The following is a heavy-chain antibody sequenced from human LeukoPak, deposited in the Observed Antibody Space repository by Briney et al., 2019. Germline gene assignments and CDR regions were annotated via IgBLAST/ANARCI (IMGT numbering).Heavy chain of an antibody. CDR3: ARTEMGYYYYYMDV. Sequence: GGSLRLSCAASGFTFDDYGMNWVRQAPGKGLEWVSFISTSSSYIYYADSVKGRFTISRDNAKSSLYLQMNSLRAEDTAVYYCARTEMGYYYYYMDVWGTGTTVTISS. CDR1: GFTFDDYG. J-gene: IGHJ6*03. V-gene: IGHV3-21*01. CDR2: ISTSSSYI. D-gene: IGHD5-24*01.